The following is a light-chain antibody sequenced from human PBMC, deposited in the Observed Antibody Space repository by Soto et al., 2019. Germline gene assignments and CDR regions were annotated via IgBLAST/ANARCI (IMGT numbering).Light chain of an antibody. CDR3: SSYTSSSPLSTYV. CDR2: DVS. V-gene: IGLV2-14*03. J-gene: IGLJ1*01. Sequence: QSVLTQPVSVSGSPGQSITLSCTGTSSDVGGYNYVSWYQHHPGKAPKLMIYDVSNRPSGVSNRFSGSKSGNTASLIISGLQAEDEADYYCSSYTSSSPLSTYVFGTG. CDR1: SSDVGGYNY.